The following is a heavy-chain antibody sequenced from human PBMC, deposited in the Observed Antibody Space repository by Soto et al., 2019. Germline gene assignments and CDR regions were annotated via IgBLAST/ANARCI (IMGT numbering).Heavy chain of an antibody. D-gene: IGHD3-16*01. V-gene: IGHV1-69*06. Sequence: QEKLVQTGAEVKTPASSVKVSCKISGGSFRNNAFSWVRQAPGQGLEWMGQTLPVYDTTKYARKFEGRVTITADKSTTTIHMELETVRSDDTAVYYCARMRGMLLGSVDVWGQATTVSVSS. J-gene: IGHJ3*01. CDR1: GGSFRNNA. CDR2: TLPVYDTT. CDR3: ARMRGMLLGSVDV.